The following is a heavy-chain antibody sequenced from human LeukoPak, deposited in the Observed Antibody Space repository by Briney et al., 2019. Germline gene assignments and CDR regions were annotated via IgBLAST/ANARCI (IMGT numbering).Heavy chain of an antibody. CDR3: AKDLTYYYDSSGSEAVGY. CDR1: GFTFSSYG. J-gene: IGHJ4*02. V-gene: IGHV3-30*02. Sequence: GGSLRLSCAASGFTFSSYGMHWVRQAPGKGLEWVAFIRYDGSNKYYADSVKGRFTISRDNSKNTLYLQMNSLRAEDTAVYYCAKDLTYYYDSSGSEAVGYSGQGTLVTVSS. D-gene: IGHD3-22*01. CDR2: IRYDGSNK.